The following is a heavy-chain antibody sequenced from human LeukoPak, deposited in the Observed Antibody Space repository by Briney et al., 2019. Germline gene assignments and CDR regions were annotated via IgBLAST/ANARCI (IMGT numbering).Heavy chain of an antibody. Sequence: PSETLSLTCTVSGDSIRNYYWTWVRQPPGKGLEWIGYVYSSGTSNYNPSLKSRVTISLDTSKTQFSLRLTSVTAADTAMYYCARGSGWYPHWGQGTLVTVSS. CDR2: VYSSGTS. CDR3: ARGSGWYPH. V-gene: IGHV4-59*01. J-gene: IGHJ1*01. CDR1: GDSIRNYY. D-gene: IGHD6-19*01.